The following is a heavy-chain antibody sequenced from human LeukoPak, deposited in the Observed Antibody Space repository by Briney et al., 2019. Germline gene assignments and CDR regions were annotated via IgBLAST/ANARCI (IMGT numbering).Heavy chain of an antibody. Sequence: NPSETLTLTCTVSGGSISSYYWSWIRQPAGKGLEWIGRIYTSGSTNYNPSLKSRVTMSVDTSKNQFSLKLSSVTAADTAVYYCARVTLDPLYRYFDLWGRGTLVTVSS. J-gene: IGHJ2*01. CDR3: ARVTLDPLYRYFDL. CDR2: IYTSGST. CDR1: GGSISSYY. V-gene: IGHV4-4*07.